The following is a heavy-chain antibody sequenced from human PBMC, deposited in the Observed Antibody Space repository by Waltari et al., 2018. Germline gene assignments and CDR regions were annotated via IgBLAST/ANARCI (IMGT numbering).Heavy chain of an antibody. CDR2: IYYSGRT. CDR1: GGSLSSSSYY. J-gene: IGHJ4*02. D-gene: IGHD6-19*01. Sequence: QLQLQESGPGLVKPSETLSLTCPVSGGSLSSSSYYLGWVRQPPGKGLEWIGSIYYSGRTYYNPSLKSRVTISVDTSKNQFSLKLSSVTAADTAVYYCARGPRGAVADYWGQGTLVTVSS. V-gene: IGHV4-39*07. CDR3: ARGPRGAVADY.